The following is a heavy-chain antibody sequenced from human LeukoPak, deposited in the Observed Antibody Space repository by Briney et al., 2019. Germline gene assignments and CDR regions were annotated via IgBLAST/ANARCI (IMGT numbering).Heavy chain of an antibody. CDR1: GGPISSGGYY. CDR2: IYYSGST. Sequence: SETLSLTCTVSGGPISSGGYYWSWIRQHPGKGLEWIGYIYYSGSTYYNPSLKSRVTISVDTSKNQFSLKLSSVTAADTAVYYCARESDGYCSGGSCYSWGQGTLVTVSS. V-gene: IGHV4-31*03. D-gene: IGHD2-15*01. J-gene: IGHJ4*02. CDR3: ARESDGYCSGGSCYS.